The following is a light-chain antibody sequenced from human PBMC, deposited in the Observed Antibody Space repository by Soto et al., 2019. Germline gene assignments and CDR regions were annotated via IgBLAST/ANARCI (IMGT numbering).Light chain of an antibody. CDR1: QSVSND. CDR2: GAS. V-gene: IGKV3-15*01. Sequence: EIVMTQSPATLSVSPGERATLSCRASQSVSNDLAWYQQKPGQAPRLLIYGASTRATGIPARFSGSGSGTEFTLTISSLQSEDFAVYYCQQYNNWPITFGQGTRLDIK. CDR3: QQYNNWPIT. J-gene: IGKJ5*01.